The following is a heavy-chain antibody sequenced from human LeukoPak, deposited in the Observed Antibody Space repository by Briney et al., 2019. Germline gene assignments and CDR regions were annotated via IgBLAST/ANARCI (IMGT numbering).Heavy chain of an antibody. CDR2: ISTRSTYI. CDR1: GFTFSNYN. V-gene: IGHV3-21*01. CDR3: AREEEWYASGTYYKGFDS. J-gene: IGHJ4*02. Sequence: PGGSLRLSCAASGFTFSNYNMNWVRQAPGKGLEWVSCISTRSTYIYYADSVKGRFTISRDNAKNSLYLQMNSLRADDTAVYYCAREEEWYASGTYYKGFDSWGQGTPVTVSS. D-gene: IGHD3-10*01.